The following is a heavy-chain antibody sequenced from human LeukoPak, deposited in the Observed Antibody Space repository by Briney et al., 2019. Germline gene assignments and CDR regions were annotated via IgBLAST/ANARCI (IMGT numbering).Heavy chain of an antibody. CDR3: ARYPDIVVVPAAYDAFDI. CDR2: IYYSGST. J-gene: IGHJ3*02. CDR1: GGSISSSSYY. Sequence: SETLSLTCTVSGGSISSSSYYWGWIRQPPGKGLEWIGSIYYSGSTYYNPSLKSRVTISVDTSKNQFSLKLSSVTAAGTAVYYCARYPDIVVVPAAYDAFDIWGQGTMVTVSS. D-gene: IGHD2-2*01. V-gene: IGHV4-39*07.